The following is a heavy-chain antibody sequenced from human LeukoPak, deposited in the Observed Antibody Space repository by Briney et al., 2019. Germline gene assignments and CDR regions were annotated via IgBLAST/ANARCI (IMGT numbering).Heavy chain of an antibody. D-gene: IGHD4-11*01. J-gene: IGHJ5*02. CDR1: GFTFSSYS. V-gene: IGHV3-21*01. Sequence: GGSLRLSCAVSGFTFSSYSMNLVRQAPGKGLEWASSITSSSSYIYYADSVKGRFTISRDNAKNSLYLQMNSLRAEDTAVYYCARDLTVTSTCWFDRWGQGTLVTVSS. CDR2: ITSSSSYI. CDR3: ARDLTVTSTCWFDR.